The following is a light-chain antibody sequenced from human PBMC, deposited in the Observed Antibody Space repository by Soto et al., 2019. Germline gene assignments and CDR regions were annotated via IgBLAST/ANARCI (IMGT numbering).Light chain of an antibody. CDR2: AAS. CDR3: QQYNNWPRT. CDR1: QIISSS. V-gene: IGKV3-15*01. J-gene: IGKJ3*01. Sequence: EIVMTQSPVTLSVSPGERATLSCRASQIISSSLAWFQQKPGQAPRLLIYAASTRAAGTPARFSGSGSGTEFTLTIGSLQSEDYAVYYCQQYNNWPRTFGPGTTVDIK.